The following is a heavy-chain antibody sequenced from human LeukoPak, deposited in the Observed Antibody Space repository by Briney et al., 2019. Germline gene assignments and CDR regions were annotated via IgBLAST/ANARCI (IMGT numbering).Heavy chain of an antibody. CDR2: IYYSGST. D-gene: IGHD3-16*01. CDR3: ARDFSGGYFDY. Sequence: SETLSLTCTVSGGSISSGGYYWSWIRQHPGKGLEWIGYIYYSGSTYYNPSLKSRVTITVDTSKNQFSLKLSSVTAADTAVYYCARDFSGGYFDYWGQGTLVTVSS. J-gene: IGHJ4*02. CDR1: GGSISSGGYY. V-gene: IGHV4-31*03.